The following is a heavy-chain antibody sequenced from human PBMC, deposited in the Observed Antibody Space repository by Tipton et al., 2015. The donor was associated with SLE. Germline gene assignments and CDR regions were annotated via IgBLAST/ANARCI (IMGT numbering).Heavy chain of an antibody. CDR2: THYSGTT. CDR1: GGSITTTPYF. V-gene: IGHV4-39*01. J-gene: IGHJ4*02. D-gene: IGHD3-10*01. CDR3: ARLSPLWFGEYTEY. Sequence: TLSLTCIVSGGSITTTPYFWGWIRQSPEKGLEWIGSTHYSGTTYYNPSLESRVTMSMDTSKKEFSLNLRSVTATDTAVYYCARLSPLWFGEYTEYWGQGTLVTVTS.